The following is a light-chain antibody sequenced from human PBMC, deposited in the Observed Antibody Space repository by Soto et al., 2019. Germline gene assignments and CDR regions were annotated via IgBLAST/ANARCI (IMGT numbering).Light chain of an antibody. V-gene: IGLV2-14*03. J-gene: IGLJ2*01. CDR1: SSDVGAYNY. CDR2: GVS. CDR3: SSYTTGSFI. Sequence: QSALTQPASVSGSPGQSITISCTGTSSDVGAYNYVSWYQQHPGKAPKLEIYGVSNRPSGVSTRFSGSRSDNTASLTISGLQAEDDADYYCSSYTTGSFIFGGGTKLTVL.